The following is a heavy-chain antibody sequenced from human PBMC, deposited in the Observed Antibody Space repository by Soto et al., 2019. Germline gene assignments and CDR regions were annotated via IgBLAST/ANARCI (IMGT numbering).Heavy chain of an antibody. Sequence: SETLSLTCTVSGGSISSSSYYWGWIRQPPGKGLEWIGSIYYSGSTYYNPSLKSRVTISVDTSKNQFSLKLSSVTAADTAVYYCARIYDSSGYYYYYYYGMDVWGQGTTVTVSS. CDR3: ARIYDSSGYYYYYYYGMDV. D-gene: IGHD3-22*01. CDR2: IYYSGST. J-gene: IGHJ6*02. CDR1: GGSISSSSYY. V-gene: IGHV4-39*01.